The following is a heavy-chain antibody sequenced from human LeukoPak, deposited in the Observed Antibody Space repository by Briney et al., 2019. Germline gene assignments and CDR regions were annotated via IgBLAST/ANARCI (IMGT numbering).Heavy chain of an antibody. CDR2: IIPILGIA. CDR1: GGTFSSYA. Sequence: SVKVSCKASGGTFSSYAISWVRQAPGQGLEWMGRIIPILGIANYAQKFQGRVTITADKSTSTAYMELSSLRSEDTAVCYCARLDEMATITVDYWGQRTLVTVSS. CDR3: ARLDEMATITVDY. V-gene: IGHV1-69*04. D-gene: IGHD5-24*01. J-gene: IGHJ4*02.